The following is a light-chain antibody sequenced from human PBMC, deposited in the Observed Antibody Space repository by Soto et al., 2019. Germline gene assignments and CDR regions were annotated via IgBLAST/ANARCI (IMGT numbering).Light chain of an antibody. CDR3: QQYGSVPLT. CDR1: QSVSTSY. CDR2: GAS. Sequence: EIVLTQSPGTLSLSPGERATLSCRASQSVSTSYLAWYQQKLGEAPRPPIYGASRRATGIPDRFSGSGSGADFTLTISRLEPEDFAVYYCQQYGSVPLTFGGGTKVEIK. J-gene: IGKJ4*01. V-gene: IGKV3-20*01.